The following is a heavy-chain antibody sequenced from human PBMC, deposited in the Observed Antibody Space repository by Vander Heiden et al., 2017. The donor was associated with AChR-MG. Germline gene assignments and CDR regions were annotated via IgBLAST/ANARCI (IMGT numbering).Heavy chain of an antibody. V-gene: IGHV3-64D*06. CDR1: GFPFRSYA. J-gene: IGHJ4*02. CDR2: ISSNGGST. CDR3: VKGGYYYDSSSYDY. D-gene: IGHD3-22*01. Sequence: EVQLVESGGGLVQPGGSLRLSCSASGFPFRSYAMHWVRQAPGKGLEYVSAISSNGGSTYYADSVKGRFTISRDNSKNTLYLQMSSLRAEDTAVYYCVKGGYYYDSSSYDYWGQGTLVTVSS.